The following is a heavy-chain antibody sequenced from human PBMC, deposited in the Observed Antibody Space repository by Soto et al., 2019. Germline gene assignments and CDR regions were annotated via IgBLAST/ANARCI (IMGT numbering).Heavy chain of an antibody. CDR1: GFTFSSSE. Sequence: EVQLVESGGGLVQPGGSLRLSCAVSGFTFSSSEMYWVRQAPGKGLEWISYIHPSGQPIFYADSVKGRFTISRDNVNNSLFLQMNSLRAEDTAVYYCARRARRWGQGTMVTVSS. CDR2: IHPSGQPI. J-gene: IGHJ3*01. V-gene: IGHV3-48*03. D-gene: IGHD1-26*01. CDR3: ARRARR.